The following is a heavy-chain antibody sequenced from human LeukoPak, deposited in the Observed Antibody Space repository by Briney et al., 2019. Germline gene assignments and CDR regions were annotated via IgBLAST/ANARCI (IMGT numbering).Heavy chain of an antibody. V-gene: IGHV3-11*04. D-gene: IGHD5-18*01. CDR3: ARDRWGYSYGGD. Sequence: GGSLRLSCAASGFTFSDNYMTWVRQAPGKGLEWLSYISGNGGVIQYADSVKGRFTISRDNAKNSLYLQLNSLRAEDTAVYYCARDRWGYSYGGDWGQGTLVTVSS. CDR1: GFTFSDNY. J-gene: IGHJ4*02. CDR2: ISGNGGVI.